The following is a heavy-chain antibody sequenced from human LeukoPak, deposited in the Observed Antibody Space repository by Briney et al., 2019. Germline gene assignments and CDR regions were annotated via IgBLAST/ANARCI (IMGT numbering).Heavy chain of an antibody. J-gene: IGHJ4*02. CDR1: GASISDYY. CDR3: ARGHRGLEY. D-gene: IGHD3-10*01. V-gene: IGHV4-59*01. CDR2: IYYSGTT. Sequence: SETLSLTCTVSGASISDYYWSWIRQSPGKGLEWIAYIYYSGTTSYNLSLKSRVTISVDTSKNQFSLRLNSVTTADTAVYFCARGHRGLEYWGQGTLVTVSS.